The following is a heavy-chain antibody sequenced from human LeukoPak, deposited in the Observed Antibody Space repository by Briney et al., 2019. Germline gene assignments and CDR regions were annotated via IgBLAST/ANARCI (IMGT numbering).Heavy chain of an antibody. Sequence: GGSLRLSCAASGFAVSTNYLSWVRQAPGKGLEWVSYISSSGSTIYYADSVKGRLTISRDNAKNSLYLQMNSLRAEDTAVYYCARSHTWWYDWYFDLWGRGTLVTVSS. J-gene: IGHJ2*01. CDR3: ARSHTWWYDWYFDL. CDR1: GFAVSTNY. CDR2: ISSSGSTI. V-gene: IGHV3-11*04. D-gene: IGHD2-15*01.